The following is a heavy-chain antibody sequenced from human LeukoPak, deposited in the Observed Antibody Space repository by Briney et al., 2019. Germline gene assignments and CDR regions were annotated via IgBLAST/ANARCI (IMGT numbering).Heavy chain of an antibody. D-gene: IGHD3-22*01. J-gene: IGHJ5*02. CDR1: GYTFTGYY. Sequence: ASVKVSCKASGYTFTGYYMHWVRQAPGQGLEWMGWINPNSGDTNYAQKFQGRVTVTRDTSISTAYMELSRLTSGDTAMYYCARDRTSGYNWFDPWGQGTLVTVSS. CDR3: ARDRTSGYNWFDP. V-gene: IGHV1-2*02. CDR2: INPNSGDT.